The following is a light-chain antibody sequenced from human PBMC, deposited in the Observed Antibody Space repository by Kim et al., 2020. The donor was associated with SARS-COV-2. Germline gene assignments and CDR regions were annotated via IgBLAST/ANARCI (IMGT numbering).Light chain of an antibody. CDR1: SSNIGSNY. Sequence: ELTQPPSASGTPGQRVTIPCSGSSSNIGSNYVYWYQQLPGTAPKLLIYRNNQRPSGVPDRFSGSKSGTSASLAISGLRSEDEADYYCAAWDDSLSVLFGGGTQLTVL. J-gene: IGLJ2*01. CDR2: RNN. CDR3: AAWDDSLSVL. V-gene: IGLV1-47*01.